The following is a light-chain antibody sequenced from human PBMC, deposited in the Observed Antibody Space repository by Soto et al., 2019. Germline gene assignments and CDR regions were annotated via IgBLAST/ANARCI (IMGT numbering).Light chain of an antibody. CDR3: TSYTSSRTVL. J-gene: IGLJ2*01. V-gene: IGLV2-18*02. CDR2: EVS. Sequence: QSALTQPPSVSGSPGQSVTISCTGTSSDVGNYDRVSWYQQPPGTAPKLVIYEVSNRPSGVPDRFSGSKSGNTASLTISGLHTEDEGDYFCTSYTSSRTVLFGGGTKLTVL. CDR1: SSDVGNYDR.